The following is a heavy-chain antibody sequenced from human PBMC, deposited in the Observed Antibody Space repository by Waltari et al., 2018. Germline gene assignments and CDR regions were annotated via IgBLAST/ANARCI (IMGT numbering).Heavy chain of an antibody. D-gene: IGHD2-2*01. V-gene: IGHV1-69*08. CDR3: ARDTCSSTSCYGSGY. CDR1: GGTFSSYT. CDR2: IIPILGIA. Sequence: QVQLVQSGAEVKKPGSSVKVSCKASGGTFSSYTISWVRQAPGQGLEWMGRIIPILGIANYAQKVQGRVTITADKSTSTAYMELSSLRSEDTAVYYCARDTCSSTSCYGSGYWGQGTLVTVSS. J-gene: IGHJ4*02.